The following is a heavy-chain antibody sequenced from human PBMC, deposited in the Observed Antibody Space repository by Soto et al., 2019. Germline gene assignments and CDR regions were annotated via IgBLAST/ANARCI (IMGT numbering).Heavy chain of an antibody. V-gene: IGHV3-30-3*01. CDR2: ISYDGSNK. Sequence: QVQLVESGGGVVQPGRSLRLSCAASGFTFSSYAMHWVRQAPGKGLEWVAVISYDGSNKYYADSVKGRFTISRDNSKNTLYLQMNSLRAEDTAVYYCARDGYEENYYSYYGMDVWGQGTTVTVSS. CDR3: ARDGYEENYYSYYGMDV. J-gene: IGHJ6*02. CDR1: GFTFSSYA. D-gene: IGHD5-12*01.